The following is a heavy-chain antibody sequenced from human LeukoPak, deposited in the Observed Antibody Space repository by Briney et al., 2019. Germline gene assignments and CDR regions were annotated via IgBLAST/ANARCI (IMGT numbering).Heavy chain of an antibody. Sequence: EASVKVSCKASGGTFSSYAISWVRQAPGQGLEWMGRIIPILGIANYAQKFQGRVTITADKSTSTAYMELSSLRSEDTAVYYCAKDPQQSGILNYWGQGTLVTVSS. D-gene: IGHD3-9*01. CDR2: IIPILGIA. CDR3: AKDPQQSGILNY. CDR1: GGTFSSYA. V-gene: IGHV1-69*04. J-gene: IGHJ4*02.